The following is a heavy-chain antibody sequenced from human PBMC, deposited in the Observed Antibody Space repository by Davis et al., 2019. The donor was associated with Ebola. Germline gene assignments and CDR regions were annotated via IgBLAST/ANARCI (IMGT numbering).Heavy chain of an antibody. CDR1: GGSISSGSYY. J-gene: IGHJ6*02. CDR3: APMGRYSRSSLFIDGMDV. Sequence: PSETLSLTCTVSGGSISSGSYYWSWIRQPPGKGLEWIGEINHSGSTNSNPSLKSRVTISVDTSKNQFSLKLSSVTAADTAVYYCAPMGRYSRSSLFIDGMDVWGQGTTVTVSS. V-gene: IGHV4-39*07. CDR2: INHSGST. D-gene: IGHD3-9*01.